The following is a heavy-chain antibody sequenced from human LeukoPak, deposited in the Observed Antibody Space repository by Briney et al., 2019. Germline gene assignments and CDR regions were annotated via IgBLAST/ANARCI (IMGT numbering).Heavy chain of an antibody. Sequence: GGSLRLSCAASGFSFSRYWIHWVRQAPGKGLEWVSRINPDGSTTTYADSVKGRFTISRDNSKNTLYLQMNSLRAEDTAVYYCAKGEGGATRSAFDIWGQGTMVTVSS. V-gene: IGHV3-74*01. CDR3: AKGEGGATRSAFDI. D-gene: IGHD1-26*01. CDR2: INPDGSTT. J-gene: IGHJ3*02. CDR1: GFSFSRYW.